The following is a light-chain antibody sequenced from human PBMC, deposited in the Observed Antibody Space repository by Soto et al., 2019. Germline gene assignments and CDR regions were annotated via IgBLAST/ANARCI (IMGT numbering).Light chain of an antibody. CDR2: GAS. CDR3: QKYNNWPRT. Sequence: EIVMTQSPATLSVSPRARATLSCRASQSVSSNLAWYQQKPGQAPRLLIYGASTRATDIPARFSGSGSGTEFTITISSLQSEGFAVYYCQKYNNWPRTFGQGTKV. CDR1: QSVSSN. J-gene: IGKJ1*01. V-gene: IGKV3-15*01.